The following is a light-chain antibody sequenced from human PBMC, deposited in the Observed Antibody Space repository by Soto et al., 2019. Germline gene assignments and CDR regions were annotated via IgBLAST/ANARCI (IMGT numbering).Light chain of an antibody. CDR2: GAS. Sequence: EIVLTQSPATLSLSPGERATLSCRASQSVSSSLVWYQQKPGQAPRLLIYGASKRAPGIPVRFSASGSGTDFTLTISSLEPEDFAVYSCQHRTNWEYTFGQGTKLEIK. CDR3: QHRTNWEYT. J-gene: IGKJ2*01. V-gene: IGKV3-11*01. CDR1: QSVSSS.